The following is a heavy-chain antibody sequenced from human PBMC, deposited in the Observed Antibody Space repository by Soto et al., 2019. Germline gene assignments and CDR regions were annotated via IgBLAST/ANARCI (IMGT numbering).Heavy chain of an antibody. D-gene: IGHD3-22*01. V-gene: IGHV3-23*01. J-gene: IGHJ3*02. Sequence: GGSLRLSCAASGFTFSSYAMSWVRQAPGKGLEWVSAISGSGGSTYYADSVKGRFTISRDNSKNTLYLQMNSLRVEDTAVYYCAKDLNTMIVVVLDAFDIWGQGTMVTVSS. CDR2: ISGSGGST. CDR1: GFTFSSYA. CDR3: AKDLNTMIVVVLDAFDI.